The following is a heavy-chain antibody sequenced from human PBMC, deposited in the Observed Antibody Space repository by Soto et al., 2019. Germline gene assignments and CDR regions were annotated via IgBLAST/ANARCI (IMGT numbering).Heavy chain of an antibody. V-gene: IGHV4-59*08. CDR2: VHYSGST. D-gene: IGHD6-19*01. Sequence: QVQLQESGPGLVKPSETLSLTCTVSGGSITNYYWNWIRQSPGKGLEWIGYVHYSGSTNYNPSLKSRVTISVDTAKNQFSLKVNSVTAADTAVYYCARRSGSGWTFDYWGQGNLVTVSS. CDR1: GGSITNYY. J-gene: IGHJ4*02. CDR3: ARRSGSGWTFDY.